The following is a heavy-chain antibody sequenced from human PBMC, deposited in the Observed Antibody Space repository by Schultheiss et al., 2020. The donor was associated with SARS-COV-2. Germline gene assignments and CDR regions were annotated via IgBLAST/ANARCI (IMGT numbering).Heavy chain of an antibody. V-gene: IGHV4-59*12. D-gene: IGHD4-23*01. CDR3: ARDVLGYGGNSGDAFDI. CDR2: IYYSGST. CDR1: GGSISSYY. J-gene: IGHJ3*02. Sequence: SETLSLTCTVSGGSISSYYWSWIRQPPGKGLEWIGYIYYSGSTNYNPSLKSRVTMSVDTSKNQFSLKLSSVTAADTAVYYCARDVLGYGGNSGDAFDIWGQGTMVTVSS.